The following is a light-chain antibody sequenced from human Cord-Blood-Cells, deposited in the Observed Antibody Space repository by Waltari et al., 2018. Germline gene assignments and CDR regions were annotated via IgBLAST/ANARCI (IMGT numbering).Light chain of an antibody. CDR3: QSYDSSLSGSV. J-gene: IGLJ2*01. Sequence: QSVLTQPPSVSGAPGQRVTISCTGSSSNIGAGYDVHWYQQLPGTAPKLLMYGNSNRPSWVPDRFSGSKAGTSASLAITGLQAEDEADYYGQSYDSSLSGSVFGGGTKLTVL. CDR2: GNS. V-gene: IGLV1-40*01. CDR1: SSNIGAGYD.